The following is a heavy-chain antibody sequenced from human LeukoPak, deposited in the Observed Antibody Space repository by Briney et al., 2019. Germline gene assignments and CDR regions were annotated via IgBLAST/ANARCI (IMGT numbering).Heavy chain of an antibody. D-gene: IGHD3-3*01. CDR2: IYYSGST. CDR3: ARGGPYDFWSGSYSPSYYGMDV. J-gene: IGHJ6*02. Sequence: TSETLSLTCTVSGGSISSYYWGWIRQPPGKGLEWIGYIYYSGSTNYNPSLKSRVTISVDTSKNQFSLKPNSVTAADTAVYYCARGGPYDFWSGSYSPSYYGMDVWGQGTTVTVSS. V-gene: IGHV4-59*01. CDR1: GGSISSYY.